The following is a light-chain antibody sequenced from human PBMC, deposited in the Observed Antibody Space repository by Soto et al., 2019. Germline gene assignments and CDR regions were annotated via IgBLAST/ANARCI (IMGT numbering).Light chain of an antibody. CDR1: QSVSSN. CDR2: GAS. Sequence: EIVMTQSPATLSVSPGERATLSCRASQSVSSNLAWYQQKPGQAPRLLIYGASTRATGIPARFSGSGSGTEFTLTISSLQSEDFAVYYCQQYNNWPPAVIFGGGTKVEIK. V-gene: IGKV3-15*01. J-gene: IGKJ4*01. CDR3: QQYNNWPPAVI.